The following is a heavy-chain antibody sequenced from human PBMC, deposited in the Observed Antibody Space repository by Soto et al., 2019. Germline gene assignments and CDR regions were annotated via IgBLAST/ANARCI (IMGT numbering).Heavy chain of an antibody. V-gene: IGHV1-18*01. CDR1: GYTFTSYG. Sequence: QVQLVQSGAEVKKPGASVKVSCKASGYTFTSYGISWVRQAPGQGLEWMGWISAYNGNTNYAQKLQGRVTMTTDRSTSPAYMEVRSLRSDDTAVYYCARDLSYYYGSGSYVYYGMDVWGQGTTVTVSS. J-gene: IGHJ6*02. D-gene: IGHD3-10*01. CDR2: ISAYNGNT. CDR3: ARDLSYYYGSGSYVYYGMDV.